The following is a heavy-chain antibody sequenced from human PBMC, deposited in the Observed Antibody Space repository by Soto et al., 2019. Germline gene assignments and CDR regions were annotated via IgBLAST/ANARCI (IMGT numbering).Heavy chain of an antibody. V-gene: IGHV3-21*01. Sequence: PGGSLRLSCAASGFTFSSYTMHWVRQAPGKGLEWVSSISTGSSYIYYADSLKGRFTISRDNAGNSLYLQMNSLRAEDTAVYYCAREMKQLVQEGFLQPWGQGTLVTVSS. J-gene: IGHJ1*01. CDR3: AREMKQLVQEGFLQP. CDR2: ISTGSSYI. D-gene: IGHD6-13*01. CDR1: GFTFSSYT.